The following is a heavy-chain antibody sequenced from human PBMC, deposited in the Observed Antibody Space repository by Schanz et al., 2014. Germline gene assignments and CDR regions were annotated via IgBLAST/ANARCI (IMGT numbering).Heavy chain of an antibody. V-gene: IGHV4-4*07. CDR1: GGSISSYY. J-gene: IGHJ6*02. D-gene: IGHD2-2*01. CDR2: FYSSGST. Sequence: QVQLQESGPGLVKPSETLSLTCSVSGGSISSYYWSWIRQPAGKGLEWIGRFYSSGSTNYNPSLQSRVTMSIDTSKSQFSLKLSSVPAADTAVYYCAREKVDIVVIPGARRNYYYSGMDVWGQGTTVTVSS. CDR3: AREKVDIVVIPGARRNYYYSGMDV.